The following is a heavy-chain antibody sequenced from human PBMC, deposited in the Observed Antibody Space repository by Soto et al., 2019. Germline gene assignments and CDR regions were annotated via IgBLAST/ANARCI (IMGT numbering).Heavy chain of an antibody. CDR1: GFTFSSYT. J-gene: IGHJ6*02. V-gene: IGHV3-23*04. Sequence: DVQLVESGGGFVQPGGSLRVSCAASGFTFSSYTMGWVRQAPGKGLEWVSSVSGRGANTYYADSVKGRFTISRDNSKNTLYLQMNSLRAEDTAVYYCARDIGDVMSTIQTYAMDVWGRGTTVTVSS. D-gene: IGHD5-12*01. CDR2: VSGRGANT. CDR3: ARDIGDVMSTIQTYAMDV.